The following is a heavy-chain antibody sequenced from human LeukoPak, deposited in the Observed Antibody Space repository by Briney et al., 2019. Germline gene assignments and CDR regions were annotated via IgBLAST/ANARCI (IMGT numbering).Heavy chain of an antibody. CDR1: GGSISSYY. CDR2: IYTNGST. J-gene: IGHJ4*02. V-gene: IGHV4-4*07. CDR3: ARDDYIWGSYRLDY. Sequence: SDTLSLTCTVSGGSISSYYWSWVRQPAGKGLEWIGRIYTNGSTNYNPSLKSRVTMSVDTSKNQFSLKLSSVTAADTAVYYCARDDYIWGSYRLDYWGQGTLVTVSS. D-gene: IGHD3-16*02.